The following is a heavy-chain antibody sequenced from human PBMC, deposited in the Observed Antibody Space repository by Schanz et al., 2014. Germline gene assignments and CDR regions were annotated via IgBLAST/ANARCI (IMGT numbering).Heavy chain of an antibody. CDR1: GFGFDDYA. D-gene: IGHD2-21*02. CDR3: ARPSDSSWYMDV. Sequence: VQLLESGGGLVQPGGSLRLSCAASGFGFDDYAMSWVRQAPGKGLEWVSGINWNGGSTGYADSVKGRFTISRDNPKKTLYLQMNSLRAEDTAVYYCARPSDSSWYMDVWGKGTTVTVSS. V-gene: IGHV3-20*04. J-gene: IGHJ6*03. CDR2: INWNGGST.